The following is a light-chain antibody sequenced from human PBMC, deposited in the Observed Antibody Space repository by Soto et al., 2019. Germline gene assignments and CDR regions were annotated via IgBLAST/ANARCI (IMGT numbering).Light chain of an antibody. Sequence: QSVLTQPPSASGTPGQRVTLSCSGSSSNIGSNPVTWYQQLPGTAPKLLIYSANYRPSGVPDRFSGSKSGNTASLTISGLQAEDEADYYCSSYTISSTLVFGGGTKLTVL. CDR3: SSYTISSTLV. J-gene: IGLJ2*01. V-gene: IGLV1-44*01. CDR2: SAN. CDR1: SSNIGSNP.